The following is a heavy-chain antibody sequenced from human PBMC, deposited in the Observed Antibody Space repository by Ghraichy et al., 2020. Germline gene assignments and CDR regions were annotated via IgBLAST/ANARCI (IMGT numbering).Heavy chain of an antibody. Sequence: ASVKVSCKASGYTFISYGISWVRQAPGQGLEWMGWISAYNGNTNYAQKFQGRVTMTTDTSTSTAYMELRSLRSDDTAVYYCARKYIYDILTGSNYYYYYGMDVWGQGTTVTVSS. J-gene: IGHJ6*02. D-gene: IGHD3-9*01. CDR1: GYTFISYG. CDR2: ISAYNGNT. V-gene: IGHV1-18*01. CDR3: ARKYIYDILTGSNYYYYYGMDV.